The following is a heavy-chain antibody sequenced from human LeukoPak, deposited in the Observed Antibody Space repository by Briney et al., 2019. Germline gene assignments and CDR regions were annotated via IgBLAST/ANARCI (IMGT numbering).Heavy chain of an antibody. CDR3: ARRRATHFDY. J-gene: IGHJ4*02. V-gene: IGHV4-61*02. Sequence: SETLSLTCTVSGGSISSGSYFWNWIRQPAGKGLEWIGRISTGGSTNYNPSLKSRVTISVDTSKNQFSLKLSSVTAADTAVYYCARRRATHFDYWGQGTLVTVSS. CDR1: GGSISSGSYF. CDR2: ISTGGST.